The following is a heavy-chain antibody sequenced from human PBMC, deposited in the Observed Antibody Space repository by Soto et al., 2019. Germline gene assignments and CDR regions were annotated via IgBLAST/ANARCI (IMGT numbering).Heavy chain of an antibody. J-gene: IGHJ4*02. D-gene: IGHD3-22*01. CDR3: ATPRAPKYYYDSSGYYRMDY. CDR1: GYTLTELS. CDR2: FDPEDGET. V-gene: IGHV1-24*01. Sequence: ASVKVSCKVSGYTLTELSMHWVRQAPGKGLEWMGGFDPEDGETIYAQKFQGRVTMTEDTSTDTAYMELSSLRSEDTAVYYCATPRAPKYYYDSSGYYRMDYWGQGTLVTVSS.